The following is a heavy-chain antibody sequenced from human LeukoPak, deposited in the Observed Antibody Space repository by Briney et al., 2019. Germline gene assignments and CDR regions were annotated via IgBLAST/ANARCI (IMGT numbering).Heavy chain of an antibody. Sequence: PSETLSLTCTFSGGSISSYYWSWIRQPPGKGLEWIGYIYYSGSTNYNPSLKSRVTISVDTSKNQFSLKLSSVTAADTAVYYCARESLSSGWYGDDAFDIWGQGTMVTVSS. J-gene: IGHJ3*02. CDR3: ARESLSSGWYGDDAFDI. CDR2: IYYSGST. D-gene: IGHD6-19*01. CDR1: GGSISSYY. V-gene: IGHV4-59*01.